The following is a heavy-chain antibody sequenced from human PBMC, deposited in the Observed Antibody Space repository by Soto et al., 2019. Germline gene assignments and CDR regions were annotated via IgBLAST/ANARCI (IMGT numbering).Heavy chain of an antibody. J-gene: IGHJ6*02. D-gene: IGHD5-12*01. CDR3: ASVRRGGYDSLRYYYGMDV. CDR1: GGSISSYY. V-gene: IGHV4-59*08. CDR2: IYYSGST. Sequence: PSETLSLTCTVSGGSISSYYWSWIRQPPGKGLEWIGYIYYSGSTTYNPSLKSRVTISVDTSKNQFSLKLSSVTAADTAVYYFASVRRGGYDSLRYYYGMDVWGQGTTVTVSS.